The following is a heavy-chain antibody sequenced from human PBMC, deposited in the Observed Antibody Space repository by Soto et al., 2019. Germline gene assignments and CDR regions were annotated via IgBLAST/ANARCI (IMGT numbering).Heavy chain of an antibody. D-gene: IGHD3-9*01. CDR2: IWYDGSNK. J-gene: IGHJ4*02. CDR3: ARGAHYDILAAFAY. CDR1: GFTFSSYG. Sequence: PGGSLRLSCAASGFTFSSYGMHWVRQAPGKGLEWVAVIWYDGSNKYYADSVKGRFTISRDNSKNTLYLQMNSLRAEDTAVYYCARGAHYDILAAFAYWGKGTLVIVSS. V-gene: IGHV3-33*01.